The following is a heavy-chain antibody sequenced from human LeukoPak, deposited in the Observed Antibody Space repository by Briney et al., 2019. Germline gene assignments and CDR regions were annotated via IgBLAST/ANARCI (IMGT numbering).Heavy chain of an antibody. CDR3: ARDPGRGGWDY. J-gene: IGHJ4*02. D-gene: IGHD6-19*01. CDR2: IRHDESEI. Sequence: PGGSLRLSCAASGFTFTNYWMSWVRQPPGKGLEWVANIRHDESEIYYVDSVKGRFTISRDNAKDSLFLQMNSLRAEDTAVYYCARDPGRGGWDYWGQEALVTVSS. CDR1: GFTFTNYW. V-gene: IGHV3-7*01.